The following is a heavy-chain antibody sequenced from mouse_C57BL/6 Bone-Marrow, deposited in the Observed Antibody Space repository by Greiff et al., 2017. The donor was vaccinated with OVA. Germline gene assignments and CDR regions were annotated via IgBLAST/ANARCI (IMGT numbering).Heavy chain of an antibody. CDR3: AKKGYYGSSYRAY. Sequence: VQLQQSGPGLVQPSQSLSITCTVSGFSLTSYGVHWVRQSPGKGLEWLGVIWRGGSTDYNAAFMSRLSITKDNSKSQVFFKMNSLQADDTAIYYCAKKGYYGSSYRAYGGQGTLVTVSA. V-gene: IGHV2-5*01. J-gene: IGHJ3*01. CDR1: GFSLTSYG. CDR2: IWRGGST. D-gene: IGHD1-1*01.